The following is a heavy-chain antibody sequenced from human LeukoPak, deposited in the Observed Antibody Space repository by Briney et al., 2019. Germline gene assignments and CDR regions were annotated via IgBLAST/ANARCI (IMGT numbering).Heavy chain of an antibody. CDR3: ARTLYDYVLYFDY. Sequence: SVKVSCKASGGTFSSYTISRVRQAPGQGLEWMGRITPILGISNYAQKFQGRVTLTADKSTNTAYMELSNLRSEDTAVYYCARTLYDYVLYFDYWGQGTLVTVSS. CDR1: GGTFSSYT. V-gene: IGHV1-69*02. D-gene: IGHD3-16*01. J-gene: IGHJ4*02. CDR2: ITPILGIS.